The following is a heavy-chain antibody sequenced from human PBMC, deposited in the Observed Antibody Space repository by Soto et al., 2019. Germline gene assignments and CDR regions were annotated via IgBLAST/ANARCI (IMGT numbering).Heavy chain of an antibody. J-gene: IGHJ3*02. CDR1: GGSISSSSYY. D-gene: IGHD2-21*01. CDR2: IYYSGTT. Sequence: QLQLQESGPGLVKPSETLSLTCTVSGGSISSSSYYWGWIRQPPGKGLEWIGSIYYSGTTHYTPSLKCRVTISVDTSKNQFSLKLSSVTAEDTAVYYCARRATLVIYDAFDIWGQGTMVTVSS. CDR3: ARRATLVIYDAFDI. V-gene: IGHV4-39*01.